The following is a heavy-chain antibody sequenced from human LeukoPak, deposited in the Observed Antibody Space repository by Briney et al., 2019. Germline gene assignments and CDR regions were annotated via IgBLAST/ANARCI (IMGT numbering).Heavy chain of an antibody. Sequence: SETLSLTCIVSGGSISSYYWSWLRQPPGKGLEWIGYIHSTAGVNYNPSLESRVTISADTSQKQFSLRLTSVTAADTAVYYCARNVGTAVTGGRYFDSWGQGTLVTVSS. CDR3: ARNVGTAVTGGRYFDS. D-gene: IGHD2-21*02. J-gene: IGHJ4*02. CDR2: IHSTAGV. V-gene: IGHV4-59*01. CDR1: GGSISSYY.